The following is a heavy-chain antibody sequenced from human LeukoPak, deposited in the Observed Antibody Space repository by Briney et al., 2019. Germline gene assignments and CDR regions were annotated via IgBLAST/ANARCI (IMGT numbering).Heavy chain of an antibody. Sequence: SETLSLTCAVYGGSFSGYYWSWIRQPPWKGLEWIGEINHSGSTNYNPSLKSRVTISVDTSKNQFSLKLSSVTAADTAVYYCAREAYDFWSGYHDHDAFDIWGQGTMVTVSS. J-gene: IGHJ3*02. D-gene: IGHD3-3*01. V-gene: IGHV4-34*01. CDR1: GGSFSGYY. CDR3: AREAYDFWSGYHDHDAFDI. CDR2: INHSGST.